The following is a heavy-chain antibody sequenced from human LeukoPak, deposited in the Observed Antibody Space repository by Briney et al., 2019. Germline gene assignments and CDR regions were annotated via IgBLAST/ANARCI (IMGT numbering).Heavy chain of an antibody. J-gene: IGHJ4*02. V-gene: IGHV3-48*04. Sequence: PGGSLRLSCEASGFTFSSYWMSWVRQAPGKGLEWVSYISSSSSSIYYADSVKGRFTNSRDNAKNSLYLQMNSLRAEDTAVYYCARLGYCSSTSCSYYFDYWGQGTLVTVSS. CDR3: ARLGYCSSTSCSYYFDY. CDR2: ISSSSSSI. D-gene: IGHD2-2*01. CDR1: GFTFSSYW.